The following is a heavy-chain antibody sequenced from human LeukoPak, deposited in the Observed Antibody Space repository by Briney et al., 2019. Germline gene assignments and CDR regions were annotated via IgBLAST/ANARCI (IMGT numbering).Heavy chain of an antibody. CDR2: IYYSGST. V-gene: IGHV4-39*07. CDR1: GGSINRINYY. D-gene: IGHD3-10*01. J-gene: IGHJ4*02. CDR3: ASNSFDYYGSGSYSVDY. Sequence: PSETLSLTCTVSGGSINRINYYWGWIRQPPGKGLEWIGTIYYSGSTYSNPSLKSRVTISVDTSKNQFSLKLSSVTAADTAVYYCASNSFDYYGSGSYSVDYWGQGTLVTVSS.